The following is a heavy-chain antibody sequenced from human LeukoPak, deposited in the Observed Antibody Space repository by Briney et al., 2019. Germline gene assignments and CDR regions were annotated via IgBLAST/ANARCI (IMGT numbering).Heavy chain of an antibody. CDR1: GYTFTSYY. D-gene: IGHD1-26*01. CDR3: ARDPAGGSSDAFDI. Sequence: ASVKVSCKASGYTFTSYYMHWVRQAPGQGLEWMGIINPSGGSTTYAQKFQGRVTMTTDTSTSTAYMEPRSLRSDDTAVYYCARDPAGGSSDAFDIWGQGTMVTVSS. J-gene: IGHJ3*02. V-gene: IGHV1-46*01. CDR2: INPSGGST.